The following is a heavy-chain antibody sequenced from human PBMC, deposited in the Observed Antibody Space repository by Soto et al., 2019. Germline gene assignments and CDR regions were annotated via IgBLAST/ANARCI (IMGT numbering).Heavy chain of an antibody. CDR1: SGSISSSNW. D-gene: IGHD2-2*01. Sequence: QVQLQESGPGLVKPSGTLSLTCAVSSGSISSSNWWSWVRQPPGKGREWIGEIYHSGSTNYNPSLKSRVTISVDKSKNQFSLKLSSVTAADTAVYYCARDEGYCSSTSCSNWFDPWGQGTLVTVSS. V-gene: IGHV4-4*02. CDR2: IYHSGST. J-gene: IGHJ5*02. CDR3: ARDEGYCSSTSCSNWFDP.